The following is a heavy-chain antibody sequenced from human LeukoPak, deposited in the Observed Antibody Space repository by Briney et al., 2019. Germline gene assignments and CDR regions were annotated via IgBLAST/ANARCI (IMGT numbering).Heavy chain of an antibody. V-gene: IGHV3-23*01. J-gene: IGHJ4*02. Sequence: GGSLRLSCAASGFSFSTDAMSWVRQAPGKGLEWVSAISATGGSTYYADSVRGRFTISGDNSKNTLYLQMNSLRADDTAVYYCAHGTMYQLDSWGQGTLVTVSS. D-gene: IGHD2-2*01. CDR3: AHGTMYQLDS. CDR1: GFSFSTDA. CDR2: ISATGGST.